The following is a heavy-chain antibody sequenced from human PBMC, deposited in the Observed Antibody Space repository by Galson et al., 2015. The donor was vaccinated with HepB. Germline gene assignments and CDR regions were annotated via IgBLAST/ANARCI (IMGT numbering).Heavy chain of an antibody. CDR3: VRGGFWSGYLGLDYYYFYYMDG. J-gene: IGHJ6*03. CDR1: GFIFDDYG. D-gene: IGHD3-3*01. Sequence: SLRLSCAASGFIFDDYGMSWVRQSPGKGLEWVSGINKNGGFTAYADSVKGRFTISRDNAKNSLYLRMNSLRADDTALYYCVRGGFWSGYLGLDYYYFYYMDGWGKGTTVTVSS. V-gene: IGHV3-20*04. CDR2: INKNGGFT.